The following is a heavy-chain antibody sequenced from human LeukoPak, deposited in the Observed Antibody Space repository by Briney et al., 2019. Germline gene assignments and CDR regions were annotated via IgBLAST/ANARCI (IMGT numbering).Heavy chain of an antibody. CDR1: GFTCTNAW. V-gene: IGHV3-15*01. J-gene: IGHJ4*01. D-gene: IGHD1-26*01. CDR3: TASGGSSRFDY. Sequence: GGSLRLSCAASGFTCTNAWMTWVRQAPGKGLEWVGRIKSNTDGATTDYAAPVKGRFTISRDDSKNTLYLQMNSLKTEDTAVYYCTASGGSSRFDYWGHGTLVSVSS. CDR2: IKSNTDGATT.